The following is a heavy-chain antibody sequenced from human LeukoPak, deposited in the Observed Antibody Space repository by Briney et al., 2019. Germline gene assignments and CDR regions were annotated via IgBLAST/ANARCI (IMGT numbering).Heavy chain of an antibody. CDR3: ARHKYYYDSSGV. D-gene: IGHD3-22*01. Sequence: SETLSLTCTVSGGSISSYYWSWIRQPPGKGLEWIGYIYYSGSTNYNPSLKSRVTISVDTSKNQFSLKLSSVTAADTAVYYCARHKYYYDSSGVWGQGTLDTVSS. CDR2: IYYSGST. CDR1: GGSISSYY. V-gene: IGHV4-59*08. J-gene: IGHJ4*02.